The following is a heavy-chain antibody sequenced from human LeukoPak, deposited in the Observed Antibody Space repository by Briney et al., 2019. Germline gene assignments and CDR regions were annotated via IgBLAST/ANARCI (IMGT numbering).Heavy chain of an antibody. J-gene: IGHJ3*02. CDR1: GGSISSSNYC. CDR3: AREYSSSSGRRAFDI. CDR2: ICYSGST. D-gene: IGHD6-6*01. V-gene: IGHV4-39*01. Sequence: SSETLSLTCTVSGGSISSSNYCWGWIRQPPGKGLEWIGSICYSGSTFYNPSLKSRGTLLVDTPKNQFSLRVSSVTAADTAVYYCAREYSSSSGRRAFDIWGQGTMVTVSS.